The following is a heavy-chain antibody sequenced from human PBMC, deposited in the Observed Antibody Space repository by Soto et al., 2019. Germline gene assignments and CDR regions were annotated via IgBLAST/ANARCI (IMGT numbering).Heavy chain of an antibody. CDR1: GFTFSSYG. V-gene: IGHV3-33*01. Sequence: QVQLVESGGGVVQPGRSLRLSCAASGFTFSSYGMHWVRQAPGKGLEWVAVIWYDGSNKYYADSVKGRFTISRDNSKNTLYLQMNSLRAEDTAVYYCASERGGFWSGYYSYGMDVWGQGTTVTVSS. D-gene: IGHD3-3*01. CDR2: IWYDGSNK. CDR3: ASERGGFWSGYYSYGMDV. J-gene: IGHJ6*02.